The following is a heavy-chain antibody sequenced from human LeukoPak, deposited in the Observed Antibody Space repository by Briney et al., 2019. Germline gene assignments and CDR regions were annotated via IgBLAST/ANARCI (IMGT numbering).Heavy chain of an antibody. D-gene: IGHD5-18*01. CDR1: GFTFSSYA. J-gene: IGHJ4*02. V-gene: IGHV3-23*01. CDR3: AKVSANGNSWPTYYFDY. Sequence: GGSLRLSCAASGFTFSSYAMTWVRQAPGKGLEWVSVISGSGGSTYYADSVKGRFTISRGNSKNTLYLQMNSLRAEDTAVYYCAKVSANGNSWPTYYFDYWGQGTLVTVSS. CDR2: ISGSGGST.